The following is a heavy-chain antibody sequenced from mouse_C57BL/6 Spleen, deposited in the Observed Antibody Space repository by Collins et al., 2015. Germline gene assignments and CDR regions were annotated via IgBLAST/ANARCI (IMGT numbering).Heavy chain of an antibody. Sequence: QIQLVQSGPELKKPGETVKISCKASGYTFTNYGMNWVKQAPGKGLKWMGWINTYTGEPTYADDFKGRFAFSLETSASTAYLQINNLKNEDTATYFCARLYYYGSSYAMDYWGQGTSVTVFS. D-gene: IGHD1-1*01. CDR3: ARLYYYGSSYAMDY. CDR1: GYTFTNYG. V-gene: IGHV9-3-1*01. CDR2: INTYTGEP. J-gene: IGHJ4*01.